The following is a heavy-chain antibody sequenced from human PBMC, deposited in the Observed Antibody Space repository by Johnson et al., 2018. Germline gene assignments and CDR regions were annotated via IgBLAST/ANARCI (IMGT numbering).Heavy chain of an antibody. Sequence: VQLVQSGGGLIQXGGSXRLXCAASGFTFSSYSMSWVRQAPGKGLEWVSVIYSGGSTYYADSVKGRFTISRDNSKNTLYLQMKSLRAEDTAVYYCARESGALRDAFDIWGQGTMVTVSS. D-gene: IGHD4-17*01. V-gene: IGHV3-53*01. CDR2: IYSGGST. CDR1: GFTFSSYS. J-gene: IGHJ3*02. CDR3: ARESGALRDAFDI.